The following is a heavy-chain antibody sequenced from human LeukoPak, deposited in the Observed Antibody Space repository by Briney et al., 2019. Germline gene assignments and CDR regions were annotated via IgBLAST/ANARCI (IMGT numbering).Heavy chain of an antibody. CDR2: IYPGDSDT. Sequence: TGESLKISCRGSGYSFTSYWIGWVRQMPGKGLEWMGIIYPGDSDTRYSRSFQGQVTISADKSISTAYLQWSSLKASDTAMYYCARALTIFGVVTWFDPWGQGTLVTVSS. V-gene: IGHV5-51*01. J-gene: IGHJ5*02. CDR1: GYSFTSYW. CDR3: ARALTIFGVVTWFDP. D-gene: IGHD3-3*01.